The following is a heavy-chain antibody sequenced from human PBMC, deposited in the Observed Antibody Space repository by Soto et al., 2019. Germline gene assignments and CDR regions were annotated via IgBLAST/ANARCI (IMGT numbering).Heavy chain of an antibody. V-gene: IGHV4-34*01. CDR3: ARGLITGSHYSGGWYYFDS. CDR1: GGYISSGGYS. D-gene: IGHD6-19*01. J-gene: IGHJ4*02. Sequence: SETLSLTCAVSGGYISSGGYSWTWIRQTPGKGLQWIGQINHSGSASYNPSLKSRVAISVHTSNSQFSLELSSVTAADTAVYYCARGLITGSHYSGGWYYFDSWGQGTQVTVSS. CDR2: INHSGSA.